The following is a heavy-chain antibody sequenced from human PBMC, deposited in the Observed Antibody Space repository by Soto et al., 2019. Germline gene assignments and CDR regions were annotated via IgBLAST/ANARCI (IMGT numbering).Heavy chain of an antibody. CDR1: GFSFSTYG. CDR3: AKVIRADSTSSNFYYYSGMEV. CDR2: ISKHRRNK. Sequence: PRGPLRLSCAASGFSFSTYGMHLVRHAPRKAREWMAVISKHRRNKYYADYVKGRFTISRDNSKDTLFLHMNSLRGEDTAIYYCAKVIRADSTSSNFYYYSGMEVWGPGTTVTVSS. V-gene: IGHV3-30*18. J-gene: IGHJ6*02. D-gene: IGHD6-6*01.